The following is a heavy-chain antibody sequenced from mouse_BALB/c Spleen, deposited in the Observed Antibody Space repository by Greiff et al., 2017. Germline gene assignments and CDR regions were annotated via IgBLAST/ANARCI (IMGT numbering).Heavy chain of an antibody. CDR3: ARNYGLLLSWFAY. Sequence: QVQLKESGPGLVQPSQSLSITCTVSGFSLTSYGVHWVRQSPGKGLEWLGVIWSGGSTDYNAAFISRLSISKDNSKSQVFFKMNSLQADDTAIYYCARNYGLLLSWFAYWGQGTLVTVSA. CDR1: GFSLTSYG. D-gene: IGHD1-1*01. V-gene: IGHV2-4-1*01. CDR2: IWSGGST. J-gene: IGHJ3*01.